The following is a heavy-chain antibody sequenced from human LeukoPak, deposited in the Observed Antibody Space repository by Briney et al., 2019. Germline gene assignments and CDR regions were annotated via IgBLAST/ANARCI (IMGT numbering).Heavy chain of an antibody. CDR1: GFTLSSYA. J-gene: IGHJ4*02. CDR2: ISYDGSNK. CDR3: ARVGLGYYDSSGFDY. D-gene: IGHD3-22*01. V-gene: IGHV3-30-3*01. Sequence: GGSLRLSCAASGFTLSSYAMHWVRQAPGKGLEWVAVISYDGSNKYYADSVKGRFTISRDNSKNTLYLQMNSLRAEDTAVYYCARVGLGYYDSSGFDYWGQGTLVTVSS.